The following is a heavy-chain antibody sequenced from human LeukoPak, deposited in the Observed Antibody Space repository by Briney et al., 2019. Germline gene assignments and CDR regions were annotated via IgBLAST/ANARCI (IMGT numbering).Heavy chain of an antibody. CDR3: ARDRRYSSSLNWFDP. CDR2: ISSSSSTI. J-gene: IGHJ5*02. Sequence: GGSLRLSCAASGFTFSSYSMNWVRQAPGKGLEWVSYISSSSSTIYYADSVKGRFTISRDNAKTSLYLQMNSLRAEDTAVYYCARDRRYSSSLNWFDPWGQGTLVTVSS. CDR1: GFTFSSYS. D-gene: IGHD6-13*01. V-gene: IGHV3-48*01.